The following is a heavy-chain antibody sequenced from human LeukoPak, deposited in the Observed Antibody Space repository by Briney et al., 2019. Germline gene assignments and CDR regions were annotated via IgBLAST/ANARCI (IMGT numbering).Heavy chain of an antibody. V-gene: IGHV4-4*02. CDR3: ARATDYAGAFDI. J-gene: IGHJ3*02. CDR2: IYHSGTT. D-gene: IGHD4-17*01. CDR1: GDSFSSSNW. Sequence: SGTLSLTCAVSGDSFSSSNWWSWVRQPPGKGLEWIGEIYHSGTTNYNPSLKSRVTISVDKSKNQFSLKLSSVTAADTAVYYCARATDYAGAFDIWGQGTMVTVSS.